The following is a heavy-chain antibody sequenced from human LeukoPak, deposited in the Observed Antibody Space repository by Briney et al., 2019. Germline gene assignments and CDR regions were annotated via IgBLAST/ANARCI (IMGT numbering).Heavy chain of an antibody. Sequence: PGGSLRLSCAASGFTFDNYNMNWVRQAPGRGLERGAVIWYDGGNKYYADSVKGRFTISRDNSKNTLYLQMNSLRAEDTAVYFCARGDHSSTWTMSLWGQGTLVTVSS. V-gene: IGHV3-33*08. CDR3: ARGDHSSTWTMSL. D-gene: IGHD6-13*01. CDR1: GFTFDNYN. J-gene: IGHJ4*02. CDR2: IWYDGGNK.